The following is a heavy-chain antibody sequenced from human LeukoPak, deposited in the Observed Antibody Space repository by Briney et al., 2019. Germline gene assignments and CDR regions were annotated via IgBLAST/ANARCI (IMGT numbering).Heavy chain of an antibody. D-gene: IGHD2-21*02. J-gene: IGHJ3*02. CDR2: ISSSGSYI. CDR3: ASRNQYCGGDCFWAFDI. Sequence: GGSLRLSCAASGFTVSSNYMSWVRQAPGKGLEWVSSISSSGSYIYYADSVKGRFTISRDNAKNSLYLQMNSLRAEDTAVYYCASRNQYCGGDCFWAFDIWGRGTMVTVSS. V-gene: IGHV3-21*01. CDR1: GFTVSSNY.